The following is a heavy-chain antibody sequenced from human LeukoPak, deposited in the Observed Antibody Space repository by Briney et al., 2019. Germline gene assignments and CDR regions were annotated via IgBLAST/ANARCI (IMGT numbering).Heavy chain of an antibody. CDR2: IYTSGST. CDR3: AGHVRDTNGYYSHFDY. J-gene: IGHJ4*02. D-gene: IGHD3-22*01. V-gene: IGHV4-4*07. CDR1: GGSISSYY. Sequence: SETLSLTCTVSGGSISSYYWSWIRQPAGKGLEWIGRIYTSGSTNYNPSLKSRVTMSVDTSKNQFSLKLSSVTAADTAVYYCAGHVRDTNGYYSHFDYGGQGTLVTVSS.